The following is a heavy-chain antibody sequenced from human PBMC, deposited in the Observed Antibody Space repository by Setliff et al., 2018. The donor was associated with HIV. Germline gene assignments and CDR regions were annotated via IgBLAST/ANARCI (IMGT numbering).Heavy chain of an antibody. CDR3: ARQTYYYDNSGHNWFDP. D-gene: IGHD3-22*01. V-gene: IGHV4-4*09. CDR1: GGSISSYY. J-gene: IGHJ5*02. CDR2: INTSGTT. Sequence: SETLSLTCTVSGGSISSYYWSWIRQPPGKGLEWIGYINTSGTTNYNPSLKSRVTISVDTSKNQFSLKLSSVTAADTAVYFCARQTYYYDNSGHNWFDPWGQETLVT.